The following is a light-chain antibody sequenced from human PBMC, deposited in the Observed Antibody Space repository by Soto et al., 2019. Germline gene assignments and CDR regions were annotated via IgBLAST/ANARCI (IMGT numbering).Light chain of an antibody. Sequence: QSVLTQPPSVSGAPGQRVTISCIGSSSNIGAGFDVHWYQQLPGTAPKLLIYDNNNRPSGFPDRFSGSKSGTSASLAITGLQTEDEADYYCQSYDSSLSVIFGGGTKLTVL. CDR3: QSYDSSLSVI. CDR1: SSNIGAGFD. V-gene: IGLV1-40*01. CDR2: DNN. J-gene: IGLJ2*01.